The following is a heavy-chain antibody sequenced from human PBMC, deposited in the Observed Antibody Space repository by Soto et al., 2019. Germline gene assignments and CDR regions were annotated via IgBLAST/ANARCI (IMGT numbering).Heavy chain of an antibody. J-gene: IGHJ3*02. CDR2: INHSGST. V-gene: IGHV4-34*01. D-gene: IGHD3-16*02. CDR3: AREIKAYVWGSYRYGEDAFDI. Sequence: KASETLSLTCAVYGGSFSGYCWSWIRQPPGKGLEWIGEINHSGSTNYNPSLKSRVTISVDTSKNQFSLKLSSVTAADTAVYYCAREIKAYVWGSYRYGEDAFDIWGQGTMVTVSS. CDR1: GGSFSGYC.